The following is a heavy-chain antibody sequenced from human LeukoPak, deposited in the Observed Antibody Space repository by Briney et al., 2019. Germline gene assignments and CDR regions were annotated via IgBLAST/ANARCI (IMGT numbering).Heavy chain of an antibody. Sequence: GSSVKVSCKASGGTFSSYAISWVRQAPGQGLEWMGGIIPIFGTANYAQKFQGRVTITADESTSTAYMELSSLRSEDTAVYYCARMNYSYNWNDGEPDFDYWGQGTLVTVSS. D-gene: IGHD1-1*01. V-gene: IGHV1-69*01. CDR2: IIPIFGTA. CDR3: ARMNYSYNWNDGEPDFDY. CDR1: GGTFSSYA. J-gene: IGHJ4*02.